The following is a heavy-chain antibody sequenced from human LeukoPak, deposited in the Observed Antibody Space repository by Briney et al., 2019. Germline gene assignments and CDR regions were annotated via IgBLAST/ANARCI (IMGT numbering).Heavy chain of an antibody. V-gene: IGHV1-18*01. D-gene: IGHD2-2*01. J-gene: IGHJ4*02. CDR3: ARGVRGGYQLPHFDY. CDR2: ISAYNGNT. Sequence: ASVKVSCKASGGTFSSYAINWVRQAPGQGLEWMGWISAYNGNTNYAQKLQGRVTMTTDTSTSTAYMELRSLRSDDTAVYYCARGVRGGYQLPHFDYWGQGTLVTVSS. CDR1: GGTFSSYA.